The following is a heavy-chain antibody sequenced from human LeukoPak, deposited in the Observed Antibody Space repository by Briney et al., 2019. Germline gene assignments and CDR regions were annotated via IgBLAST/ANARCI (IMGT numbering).Heavy chain of an antibody. CDR2: IYYSGST. CDR3: ARGCDFSADV. Sequence: SETLSLTCTVSGGSISSYYWSWIRQPSGKGLEWIGYIYYSGSTNYNPSLKSRVTISVDTSKNQFSLKLSSVTAADTAVYYCARGCDFSADVWGQGTTVTVSS. J-gene: IGHJ6*02. V-gene: IGHV4-59*01. D-gene: IGHD3-3*01. CDR1: GGSISSYY.